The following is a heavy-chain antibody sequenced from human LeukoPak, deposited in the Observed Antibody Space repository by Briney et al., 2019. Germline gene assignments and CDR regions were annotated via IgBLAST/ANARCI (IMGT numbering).Heavy chain of an antibody. CDR1: GYTFTGYY. V-gene: IGHV1-2*02. Sequence: ASVKVSCKASGYTFTGYYMHWVRQAPGQGLEWMGWINPNSGGTNYAQKFQGRVTMTRDTSISTAYMEPSRLRSDDTAVYYCARVPFNHLGFDYWGQGTLVTVSS. D-gene: IGHD1-14*01. CDR2: INPNSGGT. J-gene: IGHJ4*02. CDR3: ARVPFNHLGFDY.